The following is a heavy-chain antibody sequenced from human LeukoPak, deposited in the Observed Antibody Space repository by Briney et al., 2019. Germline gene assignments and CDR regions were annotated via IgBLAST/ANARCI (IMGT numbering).Heavy chain of an antibody. CDR1: GFTFSSYG. CDR2: ISGSGGST. D-gene: IGHD5-18*01. Sequence: GGSLRLSCAASGFTFSSYGMNWVRQAPGKGLDWVSSISGSGGSTCYAGSVKGRFTISRDNSKNTLYLQMNSLRAEDTAVYYCAKSVYTYGIFDYWGQGALVTVSS. J-gene: IGHJ4*02. CDR3: AKSVYTYGIFDY. V-gene: IGHV3-23*01.